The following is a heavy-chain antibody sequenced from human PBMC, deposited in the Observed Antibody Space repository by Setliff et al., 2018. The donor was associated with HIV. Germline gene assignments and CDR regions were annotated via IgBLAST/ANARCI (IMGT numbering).Heavy chain of an antibody. Sequence: ASVKVSCKASGYTFTNYGISWVRQAPGQGLEWMGWISAYNGNTDYAQKLQGRVTMTIDTSTSTAYMELRSLRSDDTAVYYCVKAYGTVVEALGYWGQGTLVTVSS. CDR1: GYTFTNYG. V-gene: IGHV1-18*01. J-gene: IGHJ4*02. CDR2: ISAYNGNT. CDR3: VKAYGTVVEALGY. D-gene: IGHD3-22*01.